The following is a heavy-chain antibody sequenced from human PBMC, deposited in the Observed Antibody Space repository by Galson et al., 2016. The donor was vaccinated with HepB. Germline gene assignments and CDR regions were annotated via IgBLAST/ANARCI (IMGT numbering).Heavy chain of an antibody. J-gene: IGHJ3*02. Sequence: SLRLSCAASGFTFTNYGMTWVRQAPGKGLEWVAVISYDGSSKYYADSVKGRFTISRDNSKNTLYVQMNSLRAEDTAVYYCAKSGGIQLWLVQAFDIWSIGTMVTVSS. D-gene: IGHD5-18*01. V-gene: IGHV3-30*18. CDR2: ISYDGSSK. CDR1: GFTFTNYG. CDR3: AKSGGIQLWLVQAFDI.